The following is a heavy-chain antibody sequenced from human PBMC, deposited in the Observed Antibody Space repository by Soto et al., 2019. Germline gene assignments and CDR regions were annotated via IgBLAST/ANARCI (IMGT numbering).Heavy chain of an antibody. D-gene: IGHD4-17*01. Sequence: QVQLQQWGAGLLKPSETLSLTCAVYGGSFNGYFWSWVRQSPGKGLEWIGEINHSGRTNYNPSLKSRVTTSVDTSKNQFSLKLTSVTAADTAVYYCARGWDYGDYAWFDPWGKGTLVTVSS. CDR1: GGSFNGYF. J-gene: IGHJ5*02. V-gene: IGHV4-34*01. CDR3: ARGWDYGDYAWFDP. CDR2: INHSGRT.